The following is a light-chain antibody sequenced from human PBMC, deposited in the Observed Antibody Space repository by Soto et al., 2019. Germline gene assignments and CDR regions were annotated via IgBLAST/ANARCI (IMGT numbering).Light chain of an antibody. CDR3: SSYTSSHTWV. CDR2: EVV. J-gene: IGLJ2*01. Sequence: QSALTQPPSASGSPGQSVTISCTGTKNDIGVYDFVSWYQHHPGKAPRLIIYEVVQRPSGVPDRFSGSKSGNTASLTVSGLQAADEADYYCSSYTSSHTWVFGGGTKLTVL. V-gene: IGLV2-8*01. CDR1: KNDIGVYDF.